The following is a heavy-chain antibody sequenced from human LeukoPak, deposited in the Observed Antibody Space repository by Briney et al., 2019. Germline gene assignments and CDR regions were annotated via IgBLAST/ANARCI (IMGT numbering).Heavy chain of an antibody. CDR3: AKDLGGWDTAMVKAPRDY. CDR1: GFTVSSNY. D-gene: IGHD5-18*01. J-gene: IGHJ4*02. Sequence: GGSLRLSCAASGFTVSSNYMSWVRQAPGKGLEWVSVIYSSGSTYYADSVKGRFTISRDNSKNTLYLQMNSLRAEDTAVYYCAKDLGGWDTAMVKAPRDYWGQGTLVTVSS. CDR2: IYSSGST. V-gene: IGHV3-53*01.